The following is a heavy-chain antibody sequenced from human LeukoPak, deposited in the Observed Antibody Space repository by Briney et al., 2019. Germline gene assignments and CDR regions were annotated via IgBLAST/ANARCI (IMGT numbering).Heavy chain of an antibody. D-gene: IGHD1-26*01. CDR2: ITSSSTYI. Sequence: GGSLRLSCAASGFTFSTYSMNWVRQAPGKGLEWVLSITSSSTYIYYAGSVKGRFTISRDNAKNSLYLQMNSLRAEDTAVYYCARDLYSGSYYFDYWGQGTLVTVSS. J-gene: IGHJ4*02. CDR3: ARDLYSGSYYFDY. V-gene: IGHV3-21*01. CDR1: GFTFSTYS.